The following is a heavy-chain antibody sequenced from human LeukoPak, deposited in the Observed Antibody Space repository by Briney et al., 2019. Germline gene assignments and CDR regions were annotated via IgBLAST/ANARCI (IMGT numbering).Heavy chain of an antibody. D-gene: IGHD6-19*01. V-gene: IGHV3-64D*06. J-gene: IGHJ4*02. CDR1: GITFSIHA. CDR2: ISDNGGMT. CDR3: YVSGWTDGIDN. Sequence: GGSLRLSCSASGITFSIHAMHWVRQAPGKGLEYLSGISDNGGMTFYADSVKGRFTISRDNSINTLYLQMSSLRGEDTAVYYCYVSGWTDGIDNWGQGTLVTVSS.